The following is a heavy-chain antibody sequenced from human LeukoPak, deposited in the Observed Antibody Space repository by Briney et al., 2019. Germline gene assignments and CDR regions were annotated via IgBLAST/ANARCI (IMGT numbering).Heavy chain of an antibody. CDR2: ISYDGSNK. D-gene: IGHD3-10*01. CDR3: ARDRVENGPPDY. Sequence: GRSLRLSCAASGFTFSSYAMYWVRQAPGKGLEWVAVISYDGSNKYYADSVKGRFTISRDNSKNTLYLQMNSLRAEDTAVYYCARDRVENGPPDYWGQGTLVTVSS. J-gene: IGHJ4*02. CDR1: GFTFSSYA. V-gene: IGHV3-30*04.